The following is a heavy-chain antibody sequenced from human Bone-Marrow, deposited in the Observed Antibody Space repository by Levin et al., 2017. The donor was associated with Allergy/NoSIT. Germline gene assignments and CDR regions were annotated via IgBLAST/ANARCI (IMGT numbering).Heavy chain of an antibody. D-gene: IGHD1-14*01. J-gene: IGHJ4*02. CDR2: IFPSGTT. CDR1: GGSIRSYY. Sequence: GSLRLSCTVSGGSIRSYYWSWIRQPAGKGLEWIGRIFPSGTTSYNPSLKSRVTMSVDTSKNHFSLNLNSVTAADTAVYYCARIGIYRYFDYWGQGTLVTVS. CDR3: ARIGIYRYFDY. V-gene: IGHV4-4*07.